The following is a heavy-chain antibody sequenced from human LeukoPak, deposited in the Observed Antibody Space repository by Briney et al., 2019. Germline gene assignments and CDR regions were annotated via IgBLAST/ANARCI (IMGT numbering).Heavy chain of an antibody. CDR1: GGSISSYS. J-gene: IGHJ4*02. V-gene: IGHV4-4*07. CDR2: IYTIGST. CDR3: ARGSVAGGAFDY. D-gene: IGHD6-19*01. Sequence: SETLSLTCTVSGGSISSYSWSWIRQPAGKGLEWIGHIYTIGSTNYNPSLKSRVTMSVDTSKNQFSLRLSSVTAADTAVYYCARGSVAGGAFDYWGQGTLVTVSS.